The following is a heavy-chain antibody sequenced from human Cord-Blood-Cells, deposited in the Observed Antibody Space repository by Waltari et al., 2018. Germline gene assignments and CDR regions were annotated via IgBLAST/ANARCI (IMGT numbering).Heavy chain of an antibody. D-gene: IGHD3-10*01. Sequence: EVQLVQSGAEVKKPGESLKISCKGSGYSFTSYWIGWVRQMPGKGLEWMGIIYPDDSDTRYSPSFQGQVTISADKSISTAYLQWSSLKASDTAMYYCALGPRMVRGVIIRGWFDPWGQGTLVTVSS. CDR2: IYPDDSDT. CDR3: ALGPRMVRGVIIRGWFDP. CDR1: GYSFTSYW. V-gene: IGHV5-51*01. J-gene: IGHJ5*02.